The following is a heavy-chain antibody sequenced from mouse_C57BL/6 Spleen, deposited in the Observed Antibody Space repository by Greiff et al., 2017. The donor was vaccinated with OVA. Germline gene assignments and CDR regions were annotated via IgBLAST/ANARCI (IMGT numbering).Heavy chain of an antibody. V-gene: IGHV14-2*01. CDR3: SRTRPAY. CDR1: GFNITDYY. J-gene: IGHJ3*01. Sequence: EVQLQQSGAELVKPGASVKLSCTASGFNITDYYMHWVKQRPEQGLEWIGRIDPEDGETKYAPNFQGKATITADTSSNTAYLQLSSLTSEDTAVYYCSRTRPAYWGQGTLVTVSA. CDR2: IDPEDGET.